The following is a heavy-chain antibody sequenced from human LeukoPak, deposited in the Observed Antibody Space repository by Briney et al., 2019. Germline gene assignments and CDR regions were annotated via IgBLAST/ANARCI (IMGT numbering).Heavy chain of an antibody. J-gene: IGHJ4*02. Sequence: GGSLRLSCAASGFTFSTYAMSWVRQAPGRGLEWVSSIRFTGSYIYYADSVKGRFTISRDDAKNLLSLQMISLRVEDTAVYYCARAGSRRDGYNSDYWGQGTLVTVSS. CDR1: GFTFSTYA. CDR3: ARAGSRRDGYNSDY. V-gene: IGHV3-21*01. CDR2: IRFTGSYI. D-gene: IGHD5-24*01.